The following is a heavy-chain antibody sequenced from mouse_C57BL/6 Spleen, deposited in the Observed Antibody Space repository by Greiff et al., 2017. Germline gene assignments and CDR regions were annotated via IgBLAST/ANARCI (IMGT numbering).Heavy chain of an antibody. J-gene: IGHJ3*01. Sequence: EVQLQQSGPGLVKPSQSLSLTCSVTGYSITSGYYWNWIRQFPGNKLEWMGYISYDGSNNYNPSLKNRISITRDTSKNQFFLKLNSVTTEDTATYYCARDYYSNYAFAYWGQGTLVTVSA. CDR3: ARDYYSNYAFAY. CDR2: ISYDGSN. D-gene: IGHD2-5*01. CDR1: GYSITSGYY. V-gene: IGHV3-6*01.